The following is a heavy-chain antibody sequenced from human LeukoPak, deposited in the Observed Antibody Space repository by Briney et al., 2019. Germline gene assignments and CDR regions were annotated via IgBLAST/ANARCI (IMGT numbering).Heavy chain of an antibody. CDR1: GYSISSGYY. Sequence: PSETLSLTCAVSGYSISSGYYWGWIRQPPGKGLEWIGSIYHSGSTYYNPSLKSRVTISVDTSKNQFSLKLSSVTAADTAVYYCARQELQDLYNWFGPWGQGTLVTVSS. CDR2: IYHSGST. D-gene: IGHD3-10*01. V-gene: IGHV4-38-2*01. J-gene: IGHJ5*02. CDR3: ARQELQDLYNWFGP.